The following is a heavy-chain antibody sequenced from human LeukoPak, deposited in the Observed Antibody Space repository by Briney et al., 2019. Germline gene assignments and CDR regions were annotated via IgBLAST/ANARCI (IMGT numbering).Heavy chain of an antibody. J-gene: IGHJ4*02. D-gene: IGHD2-15*01. CDR3: AKVRDTVVVVTAFDF. CDR1: GFIVNTYY. Sequence: GGSLRLSCAVSGFIVNTYYMSWVRQAPGKGLEWVSIIYSDGSTYYADSVKGRFTISRDNSKNTLYLQMNSLRAEDTAVYHCAKVRDTVVVVTAFDFWGQGTLVTVSS. CDR2: IYSDGST. V-gene: IGHV3-53*01.